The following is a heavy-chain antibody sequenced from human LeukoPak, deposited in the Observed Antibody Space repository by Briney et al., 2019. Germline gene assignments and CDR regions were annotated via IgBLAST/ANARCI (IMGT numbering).Heavy chain of an antibody. CDR2: ISGNSIYI. D-gene: IGHD3-3*01. CDR1: GFTLSSYS. V-gene: IGHV3-21*04. Sequence: PGGSLRLACAASGFTLSSYSMNWVRQAPGKGLEWVSSISGNSIYIYYADAVKGRFTISRENTNNSLYLQMNSLSAEDTGVYFCARGYDFWSGDYPSGWGQGTMVTVSS. J-gene: IGHJ3*01. CDR3: ARGYDFWSGDYPSG.